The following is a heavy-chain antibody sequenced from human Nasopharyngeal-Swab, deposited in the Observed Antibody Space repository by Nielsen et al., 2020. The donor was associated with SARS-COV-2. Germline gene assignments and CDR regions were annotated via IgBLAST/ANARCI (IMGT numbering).Heavy chain of an antibody. CDR1: GFSFSTFW. J-gene: IGHJ4*02. CDR2: INTDGRRT. V-gene: IGHV3-74*01. CDR3: ARDLGGFGGY. Sequence: GGFLRLSCAASGFSFSTFWMHWVRQVPGEGLVWVSRINTDGRRTNYAESVKGRFTISRDNVKNMLYLQMNNLRPEDTAVYYCARDLGGFGGYWGQGTLATVSS. D-gene: IGHD4-23*01.